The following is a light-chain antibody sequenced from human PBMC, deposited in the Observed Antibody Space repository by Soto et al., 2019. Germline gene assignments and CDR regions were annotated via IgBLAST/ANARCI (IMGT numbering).Light chain of an antibody. J-gene: IGKJ1*01. CDR2: GAS. V-gene: IGKV3-20*01. CDR3: QHYGSSLWT. Sequence: EIVLTQSPGTLSLSPGEGATLSCRASQSVSSSYLAWYQQKPGQAPRLLIYGASSRATGFPDRFSGSGSGTDFTLTISRLEPEDFAVYYCQHYGSSLWTFGQGTKVEIK. CDR1: QSVSSSY.